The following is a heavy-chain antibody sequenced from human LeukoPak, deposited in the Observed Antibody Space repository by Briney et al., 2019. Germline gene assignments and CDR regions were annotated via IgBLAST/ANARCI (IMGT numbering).Heavy chain of an antibody. CDR2: INPNSGGT. Sequence: ASVKVSCKASGYTFAGYYMHWVRQAPGQGLEWMGWINPNSGGTNYAQKFQGRVTMTRDTSISTAYMELSRLRSDDTAVYYCARVRGKYYYDSSGYHDLDYWGQGTLVTVSS. D-gene: IGHD3-22*01. J-gene: IGHJ4*02. CDR3: ARVRGKYYYDSSGYHDLDY. CDR1: GYTFAGYY. V-gene: IGHV1-2*02.